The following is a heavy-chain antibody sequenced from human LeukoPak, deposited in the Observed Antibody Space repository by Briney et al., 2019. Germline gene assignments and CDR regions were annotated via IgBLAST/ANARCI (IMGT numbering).Heavy chain of an antibody. J-gene: IGHJ4*02. CDR3: AKPLSAASGTDFHY. CDR1: GFTFSTYG. CDR2: ISYDGSTE. D-gene: IGHD6-13*01. V-gene: IGHV3-30*18. Sequence: GGSLRLSCAASGFTFSTYGMHWVRQAPGTGLEWVAGISYDGSTEQYADSVKGRFTISRDISKNTLYLQMNSLRAEDTAVYYCAKPLSAASGTDFHYWGQGTLVTVSS.